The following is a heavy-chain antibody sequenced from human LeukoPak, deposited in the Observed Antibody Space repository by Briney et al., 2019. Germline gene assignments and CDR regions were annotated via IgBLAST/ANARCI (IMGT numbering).Heavy chain of an antibody. D-gene: IGHD1-26*01. J-gene: IGHJ2*01. V-gene: IGHV3-66*01. CDR3: ATSSLGAGLNWYFDL. Sequence: PGGSLRLSCAASGFTFSSYSMNWVRQAPGKGLEWVSVTYAGGGTSYADSLKGRFTVSRDTSRNTFYLQMNSLRAEDTAVYYCATSSLGAGLNWYFDLWGRGTLVTVSS. CDR1: GFTFSSYS. CDR2: TYAGGGT.